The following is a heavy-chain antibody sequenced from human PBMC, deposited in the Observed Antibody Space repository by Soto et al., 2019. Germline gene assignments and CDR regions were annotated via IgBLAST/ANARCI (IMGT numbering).Heavy chain of an antibody. Sequence: QVQLQESGPGLVKPSETLSLTCTVSGGSISSYYWSWIRQPPGKGLEWIGYIYYSGSTNYNPSLKSRVPISVDTSKNQFSLKLSFVTAADTAVYYCARLSTTVTINWFDPWGQGTLVTVSS. V-gene: IGHV4-59*08. J-gene: IGHJ5*02. CDR3: ARLSTTVTINWFDP. CDR2: IYYSGST. D-gene: IGHD4-17*01. CDR1: GGSISSYY.